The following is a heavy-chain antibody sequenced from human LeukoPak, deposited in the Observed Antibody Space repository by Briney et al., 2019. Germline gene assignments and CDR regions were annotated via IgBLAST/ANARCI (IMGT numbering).Heavy chain of an antibody. D-gene: IGHD1-26*01. CDR2: IWYDGSNK. V-gene: IGHV3-33*01. Sequence: GGSLRLSCAASGFTFSSYGLHWVRHTPGKGLEWVAVIWYDGSNKYYADSVKGRFTISRDDSENTLYLQMNSLRAEDTAVYYCARERVGFDYWGQGTLVTVSS. CDR1: GFTFSSYG. CDR3: ARERVGFDY. J-gene: IGHJ4*02.